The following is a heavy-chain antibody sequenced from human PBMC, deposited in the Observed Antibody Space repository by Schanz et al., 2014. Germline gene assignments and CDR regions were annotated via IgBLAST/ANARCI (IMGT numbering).Heavy chain of an antibody. CDR3: ARDRDQWDGNYLDY. CDR1: GYTFTNYY. Sequence: QVQLVQSGAEVKKPGASVKLSCKASGYTFTNYYIHWVRQAPGQGLEWMGRIYLSDGSTRYAQKLQGRVAVTRDTSTPTVYMELRSLTSDDSAVYYCARDRDQWDGNYLDYWGQGTLVTVSS. V-gene: IGHV1-46*04. J-gene: IGHJ4*02. CDR2: IYLSDGST. D-gene: IGHD1-26*01.